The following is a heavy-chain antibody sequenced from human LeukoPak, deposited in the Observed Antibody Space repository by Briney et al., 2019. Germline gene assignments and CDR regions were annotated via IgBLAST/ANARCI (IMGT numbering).Heavy chain of an antibody. V-gene: IGHV3-23*01. CDR1: GFTLSSYA. J-gene: IGHJ2*01. CDR3: ARAAYSSTWYSRYFDL. CDR2: TSSSDAGT. D-gene: IGHD6-13*01. Sequence: GGSLRLSCAASGFTLSSYAMSWVRQAPGKGLEWVSATSSSDAGTYYAESVRGRFTISRENAKNSLYLQMNSLRAGDTAVYYCARAAYSSTWYSRYFDLWGRGTLVTVSS.